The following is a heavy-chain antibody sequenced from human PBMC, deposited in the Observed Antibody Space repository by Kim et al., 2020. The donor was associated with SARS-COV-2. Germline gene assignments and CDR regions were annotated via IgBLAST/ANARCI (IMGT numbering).Heavy chain of an antibody. J-gene: IGHJ3*02. V-gene: IGHV4-31*03. CDR1: GGSISSGGYY. D-gene: IGHD3-10*01. CDR3: ARVAGARWFGELPRDAFDI. CDR2: IYYSGSI. Sequence: SETLSLTCTVSGGSISSGGYYWSWIRQHPGKGLEWIGYIYYSGSIYYNPSLKSRVTISVDTSKNQFSLKLSSVTAADTAVYYCARVAGARWFGELPRDAFDIWGQGTMVTVSS.